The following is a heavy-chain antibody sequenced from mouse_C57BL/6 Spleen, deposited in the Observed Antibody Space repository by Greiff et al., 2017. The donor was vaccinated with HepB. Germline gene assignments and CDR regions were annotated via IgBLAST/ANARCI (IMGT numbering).Heavy chain of an antibody. Sequence: DVMLVESGGGLVKPGGSLKLSCAASGFTFSSYAMSWVRQTPEKRLEWVATISDGGSYTYYPDNVKGRFTISRDNAKNNLYLQMSHLKSEDTAMYYCARDYGNYDFDYWGQGTTLTVSS. CDR2: ISDGGSYT. CDR1: GFTFSSYA. CDR3: ARDYGNYDFDY. V-gene: IGHV5-4*01. D-gene: IGHD2-1*01. J-gene: IGHJ2*01.